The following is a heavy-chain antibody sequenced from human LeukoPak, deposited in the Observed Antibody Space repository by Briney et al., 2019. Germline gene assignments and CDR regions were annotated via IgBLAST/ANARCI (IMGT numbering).Heavy chain of an antibody. CDR3: ARVGYYDFWSGSNYFDY. D-gene: IGHD3-3*01. Sequence: GRSLRLSCAASEFTFSSYSMNWVRQAPGKGLEWVSSISSTSSNIYYADSVKGRFTVSRDNAKNSLYLQMNSLRAEDTAVYYCARVGYYDFWSGSNYFDYWGQGTLVTVSS. CDR1: EFTFSSYS. CDR2: ISSTSSNI. J-gene: IGHJ4*02. V-gene: IGHV3-21*01.